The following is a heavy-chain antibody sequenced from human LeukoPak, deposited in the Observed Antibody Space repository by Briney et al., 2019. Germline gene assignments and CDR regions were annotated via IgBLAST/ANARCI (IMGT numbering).Heavy chain of an antibody. D-gene: IGHD1-26*01. J-gene: IGHJ4*02. Sequence: SETLSLTCAVYGVSFSGYYWSWIRQPPGKGLEWIGEINHSGSTNYNPSLKSRVTISVDTSKNQFSLNLISVTAADTAVYYCDGHGSLVGDYWGQGTLVTVSS. V-gene: IGHV4-34*01. CDR3: DGHGSLVGDY. CDR2: INHSGST. CDR1: GVSFSGYY.